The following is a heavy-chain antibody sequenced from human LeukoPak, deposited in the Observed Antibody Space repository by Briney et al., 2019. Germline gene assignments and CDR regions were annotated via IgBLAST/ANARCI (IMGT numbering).Heavy chain of an antibody. CDR1: GGTFSSYA. CDR2: IIPIFGAA. CDR3: ARDNYAGANWFDP. Sequence: ASVKVSCKASGGTFSSYAISWVRQAPGQGLEWMGGIIPIFGAANYAQKFQGRVTITTDESTSTAYMELSSLRSEDTAVYYCARDNYAGANWFDPWGQGTLVTVSS. D-gene: IGHD1-7*01. V-gene: IGHV1-69*05. J-gene: IGHJ5*02.